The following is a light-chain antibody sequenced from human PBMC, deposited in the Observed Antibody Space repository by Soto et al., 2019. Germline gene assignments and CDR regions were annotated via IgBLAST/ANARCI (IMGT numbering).Light chain of an antibody. J-gene: IGLJ1*01. CDR1: SSDVGGFEY. CDR2: DVT. V-gene: IGLV2-14*01. CDR3: GSITRSSTSV. Sequence: QSALSQPASVSGSPGQSITIFCTGTSSDVGGFEYVSWYQHQPGKAPKLIIYDVTKRPSGVSNRFSGSKSGNTASLTISGIQAEDEGDYYCGSITRSSTSVFGTGTKVTVL.